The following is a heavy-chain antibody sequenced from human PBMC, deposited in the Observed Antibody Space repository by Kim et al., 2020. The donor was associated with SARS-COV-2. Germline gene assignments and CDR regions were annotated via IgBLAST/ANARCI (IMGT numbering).Heavy chain of an antibody. V-gene: IGHV3-33*05. CDR2: ISYDGSNK. CDR3: ARARGDY. Sequence: GGSLRLSCAASGFTFCSYGMHWVRQAPGKGLEWVAVISYDGSNKYYADSVKGRFTISRDNSKNTLYLQMNSLRAEDTAVYYCARARGDYWGQGTLVTVSS. J-gene: IGHJ4*02. CDR1: GFTFCSYG.